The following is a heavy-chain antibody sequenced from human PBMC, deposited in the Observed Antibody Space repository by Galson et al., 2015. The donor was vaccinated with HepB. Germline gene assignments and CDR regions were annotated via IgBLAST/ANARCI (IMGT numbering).Heavy chain of an antibody. V-gene: IGHV1-3*01. Sequence: SVKVSCKASGYTFTSYAMHWVRQAPGQRLEWMGWINAGNGNTKYSQKFQGRVTITRDTSASTAYMELSSLRSEDTAVYYCARDLVQLWLGYYYYGMDVWGQGTTVTVSS. D-gene: IGHD5-18*01. CDR1: GYTFTSYA. CDR2: INAGNGNT. CDR3: ARDLVQLWLGYYYYGMDV. J-gene: IGHJ6*02.